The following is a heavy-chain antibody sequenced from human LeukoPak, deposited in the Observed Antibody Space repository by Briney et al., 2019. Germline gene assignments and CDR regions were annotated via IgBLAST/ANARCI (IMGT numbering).Heavy chain of an antibody. Sequence: SETLSLTCTVSGGSISSGDYYWSWIRQPPGKGLEWIGYIYYSGSTNYNPSLKSRVTISVDTSKNQFSLKLSSVTAADTAVYYCARVVGPARRGVDYWGQGTLVTVSS. V-gene: IGHV4-61*08. J-gene: IGHJ4*02. D-gene: IGHD2-2*01. CDR1: GGSISSGDYY. CDR2: IYYSGST. CDR3: ARVVGPARRGVDY.